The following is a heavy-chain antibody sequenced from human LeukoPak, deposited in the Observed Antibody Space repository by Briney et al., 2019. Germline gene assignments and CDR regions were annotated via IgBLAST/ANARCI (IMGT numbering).Heavy chain of an antibody. CDR3: ARIQAVAGHGGVDY. D-gene: IGHD6-19*01. V-gene: IGHV1-2*06. J-gene: IGHJ4*02. CDR2: INPKSGGT. Sequence: ASVKVSCKASGYTFTGYYIHWVRQAPGQGLEWMGRINPKSGGTNYAQRFQDRITMTRDTSISTAYMELSNLRSDDTAVYYCARIQAVAGHGGVDYWGQGTLVTVSS. CDR1: GYTFTGYY.